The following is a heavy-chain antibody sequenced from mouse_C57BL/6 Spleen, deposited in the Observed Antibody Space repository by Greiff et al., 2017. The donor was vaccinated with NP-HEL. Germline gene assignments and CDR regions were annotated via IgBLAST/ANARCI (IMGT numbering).Heavy chain of an antibody. D-gene: IGHD3-2*02. Sequence: QVQLKQPGAELVKPGASVKLSCKASGYTFTSYWMHWVKQRPGRGLEWIGRIDPHSGGTKYTEQFKSKATLTVDKPSSTAYMQLSSLTSEDSAVYYCARSQTAQVFYAMDYWGQGTSVTVAS. V-gene: IGHV1-72*01. CDR2: IDPHSGGT. J-gene: IGHJ4*01. CDR1: GYTFTSYW. CDR3: ARSQTAQVFYAMDY.